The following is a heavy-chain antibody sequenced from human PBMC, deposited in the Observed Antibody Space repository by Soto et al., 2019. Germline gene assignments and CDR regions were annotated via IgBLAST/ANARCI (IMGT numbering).Heavy chain of an antibody. V-gene: IGHV3-23*01. CDR1: GFTFGTYA. CDR3: AKDRSVDTRDWFDP. J-gene: IGHJ5*02. Sequence: GGSLRLSCAASGFTFGTYAMSWVRQAPGKGLEWVSSISGSGDSTYYADSVKGRFTISRDNSKNTLYLQMNSLRAEDTALYYCAKDRSVDTRDWFDPWGQGTLVTVSS. CDR2: ISGSGDST. D-gene: IGHD5-18*01.